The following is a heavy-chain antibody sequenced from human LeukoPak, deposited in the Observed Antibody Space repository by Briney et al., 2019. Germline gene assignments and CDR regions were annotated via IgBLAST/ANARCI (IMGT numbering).Heavy chain of an antibody. CDR1: GFTFSSYG. Sequence: TGGSLRLSCAASGFTFSSYGVHWVRQAPGKGLEWVAFIRYDGSNKYYADSVKGRFTISRDNSKNTLYLQMNSLRAEDTAVYYCAKDMWATRGYYYYYYMDVWGKGTTVTVSS. J-gene: IGHJ6*03. CDR2: IRYDGSNK. CDR3: AKDMWATRGYYYYYYMDV. D-gene: IGHD1-26*01. V-gene: IGHV3-30*02.